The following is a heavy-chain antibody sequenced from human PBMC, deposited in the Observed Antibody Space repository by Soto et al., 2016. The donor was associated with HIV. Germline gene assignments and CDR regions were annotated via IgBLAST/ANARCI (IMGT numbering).Heavy chain of an antibody. CDR2: ISSSSGFI. CDR3: ARDGALEMSTIYYFDY. J-gene: IGHJ4*02. CDR1: GFTFSSYS. V-gene: IGHV3-21*01. D-gene: IGHD1-1*01. Sequence: VQLVESGGVLVKPGGSLRLSCAASGFTFSSYSMNWVRQAPGKGLEWVSFISSSSGFIYYADSVKGRFTISRDNAKNSLYLQMNSLRAEDTAVYYCARDGALEMSTIYYFDYVGQGTLVTVSS.